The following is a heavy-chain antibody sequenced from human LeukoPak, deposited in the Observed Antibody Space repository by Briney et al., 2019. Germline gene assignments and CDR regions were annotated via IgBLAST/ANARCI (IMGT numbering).Heavy chain of an antibody. D-gene: IGHD3-22*01. J-gene: IGHJ4*02. CDR1: GFTFSSYS. Sequence: QTGGSLRLSCAASGFTFSSYSMNWARQAPGKGLEWVSYITGSSSTIYYADSVKGRFTVSRDNAKSSLYLQMNGLRAEDSAVYYCARARKYYYDVDYWGLGTLVTVSS. V-gene: IGHV3-48*04. CDR2: ITGSSSTI. CDR3: ARARKYYYDVDY.